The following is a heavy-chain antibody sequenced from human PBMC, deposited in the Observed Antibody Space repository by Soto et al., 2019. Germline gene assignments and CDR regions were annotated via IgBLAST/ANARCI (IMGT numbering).Heavy chain of an antibody. CDR1: GGSISTYY. V-gene: IGHV4-4*07. D-gene: IGHD3-10*01. CDR2: IYSGGST. J-gene: IGHJ4*02. CDR3: ARGPGGFGELSLDY. Sequence: QVQLQEWGPGLVKPSETLSLTCSVSGGSISTYYWSWIRQPAGKGLEWIGRIYSGGSTNFNPSLRSRVTVSVDMSKNQFSLKLTSVTAADKAVYYCARGPGGFGELSLDYWGQGTLVTVSS.